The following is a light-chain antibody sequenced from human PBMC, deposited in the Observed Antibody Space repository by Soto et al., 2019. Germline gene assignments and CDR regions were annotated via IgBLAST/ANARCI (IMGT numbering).Light chain of an antibody. CDR2: GAS. V-gene: IGKV3-20*01. CDR1: QSVSSSY. CDR3: QQYGSSPWT. Sequence: EIVLTQSPGTLSLSPGERATLSCRASQSVSSSYLAWYQQKPGQAPRPLIYGASSRAIGIPDRFSGSGSGTGFTLTIRRLEAEDFAVYYCQQYGSSPWTFGQGTKVEIK. J-gene: IGKJ1*01.